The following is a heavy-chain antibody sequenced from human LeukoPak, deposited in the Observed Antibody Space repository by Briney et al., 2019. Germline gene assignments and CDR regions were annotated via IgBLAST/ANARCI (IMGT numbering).Heavy chain of an antibody. CDR3: AREKYSGSYWSNY. V-gene: IGHV1-18*01. J-gene: IGHJ4*02. CDR2: VSAYNGNT. CDR1: GGTFSSYA. Sequence: ASVKVSCKASGGTFSSYAISWVRQAPGQGLEWMGWVSAYNGNTNYAQKLQGRVTMTTDTSTSTAYMELRSLRSDDTAVYYCAREKYSGSYWSNYWGQGTLVTVSS. D-gene: IGHD1-26*01.